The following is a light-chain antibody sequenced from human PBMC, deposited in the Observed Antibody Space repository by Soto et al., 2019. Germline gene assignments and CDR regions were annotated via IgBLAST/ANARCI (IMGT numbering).Light chain of an antibody. J-gene: IGLJ1*01. CDR1: SSDVGSYNL. CDR3: CSYARTSTYV. V-gene: IGLV2-23*01. CDR2: EDN. Sequence: QSVLTQPASVSGSPGQSITISCTGTSSDVGSYNLVSWYQQHPGKAPKLMIYEDNKRPSGVSNRFSVSKSGYTASLTISGLQAEDEADYYCCSYARTSTYVFGSGTRSPS.